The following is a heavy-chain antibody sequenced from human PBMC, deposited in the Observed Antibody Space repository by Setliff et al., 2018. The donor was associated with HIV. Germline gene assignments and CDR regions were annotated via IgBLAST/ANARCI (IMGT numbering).Heavy chain of an antibody. D-gene: IGHD5-18*01. CDR3: ARHLLRGYIYIVFDY. CDR1: ASSISSDYC. V-gene: IGHV4-38-2*01. Sequence: SETLSLTCAVPASSISSDYCWGWIRQPPGKGLEWIGSTHHSGSTYYNPSLNSRVTISVDTSKNHFSLKLRSVTAADTAVYYCARHLLRGYIYIVFDYWGQGTLVTVSS. J-gene: IGHJ4*02. CDR2: THHSGST.